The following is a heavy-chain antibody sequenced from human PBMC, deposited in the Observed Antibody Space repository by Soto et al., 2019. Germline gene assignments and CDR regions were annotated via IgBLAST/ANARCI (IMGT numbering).Heavy chain of an antibody. D-gene: IGHD3-10*02. J-gene: IGHJ3*02. CDR3: ATDLSVQIGACDI. CDR1: GFTFTNAW. Sequence: EVQLVESGGALVNPGGSLRLSCAASGFTFTNAWMTWVRQAPGKGLEWVGRIKSKTDGGTTDYAAPVKGRFTVSRDDSKNTLYLQMNSLKTEDTAVYYCATDLSVQIGACDIWGQGTMVTVSS. V-gene: IGHV3-15*02. CDR2: IKSKTDGGTT.